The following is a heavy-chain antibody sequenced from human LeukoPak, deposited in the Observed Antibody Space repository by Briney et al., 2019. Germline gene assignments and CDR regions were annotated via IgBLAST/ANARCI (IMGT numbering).Heavy chain of an antibody. Sequence: QPGGSLRLSCAASGFTFSSYVMNWVRQAPGKGLEWVSYISSSGNTIYYADSVKGRFTISRDNAKNSLYLQMNSLRAEDTAVYYCARGPYSSNWYVDYWGQGTLVTVAS. CDR2: ISSSGNTI. J-gene: IGHJ4*02. CDR1: GFTFSSYV. D-gene: IGHD6-13*01. CDR3: ARGPYSSNWYVDY. V-gene: IGHV3-48*03.